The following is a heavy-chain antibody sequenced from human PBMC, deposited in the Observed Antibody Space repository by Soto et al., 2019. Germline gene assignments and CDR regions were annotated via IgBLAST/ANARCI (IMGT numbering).Heavy chain of an antibody. CDR3: ARDLGTGTDY. V-gene: IGHV4-4*02. Sequence: QVHLQESGPGLVKPSGTLSLTCAVSGDSITSSNWWSWVRQAPGKGLEWIGEIYHSGATTYNPSLKNRATISVDPSNNPFSLKLTSVTAADAAVYFCARDLGTGTDYWGRGTLGTVAS. CDR2: IYHSGAT. D-gene: IGHD1-1*01. J-gene: IGHJ4*02. CDR1: GDSITSSNW.